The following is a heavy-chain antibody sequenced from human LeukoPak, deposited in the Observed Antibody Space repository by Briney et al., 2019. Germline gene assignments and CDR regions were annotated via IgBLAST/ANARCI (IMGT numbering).Heavy chain of an antibody. CDR3: ARSISSSWPNYYXXGMDV. V-gene: IGHV4-59*01. CDR1: GGSISSYY. D-gene: IGHD6-13*01. Sequence: TSETLSLTCTVSGGSISSYYWSWIRQPPGKGLEWIGYIYYSGSTNYNPSLKSRVTISVDTSKNQFSLKLSSVTAADTAVYYCARSISSSWPNYYXXGMDVWGQGTTVTVSS. J-gene: IGHJ6*02. CDR2: IYYSGST.